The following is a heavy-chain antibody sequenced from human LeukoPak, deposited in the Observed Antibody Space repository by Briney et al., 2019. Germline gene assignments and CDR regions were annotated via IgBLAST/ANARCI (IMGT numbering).Heavy chain of an antibody. Sequence: SQTLSLTCTVSSDSIRSGSYYWSWIRQPAGKGLEWIVRIYTSGSTNYNPSLKSRVTIPGDTSKNQFSLKLSSVTAADTAVYYCARKGKVAPGYYYYMDVWGKGTTVTVSS. CDR3: ARKGKVAPGYYYYMDV. D-gene: IGHD1-14*01. J-gene: IGHJ6*03. V-gene: IGHV4-61*02. CDR2: IYTSGST. CDR1: SDSIRSGSYY.